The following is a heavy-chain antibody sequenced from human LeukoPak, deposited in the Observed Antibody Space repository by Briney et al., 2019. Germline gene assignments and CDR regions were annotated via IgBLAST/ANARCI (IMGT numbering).Heavy chain of an antibody. J-gene: IGHJ6*03. V-gene: IGHV4-39*07. CDR3: ARSLYDSSGYYFYYYYYYMDV. CDR1: GGSISSYY. D-gene: IGHD3-22*01. CDR2: IYYSGSA. Sequence: SETLSLTCTVSGGSISSYYWGWIRQPPGKGLEWIGSIYYSGSAYYNPSLKSRVTISVDTSKNQFSLKLSSVTAADTAVYYCARSLYDSSGYYFYYYYYYMDVWGKGTTVTVSS.